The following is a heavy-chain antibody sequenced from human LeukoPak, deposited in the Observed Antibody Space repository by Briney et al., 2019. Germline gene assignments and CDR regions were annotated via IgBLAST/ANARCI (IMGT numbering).Heavy chain of an antibody. Sequence: SETLSLTCTVSGGSISSSSYYWGWIRQPPGKGLEWIGSIYYSGSTYYNPSLKSRVTISVDTSKNQFSLKLSSVTAADTAVYYCARGLRGVFGSYWGQGTLVTVSS. CDR2: IYYSGST. V-gene: IGHV4-39*07. CDR1: GGSISSSSYY. CDR3: ARGLRGVFGSY. D-gene: IGHD3-16*01. J-gene: IGHJ4*02.